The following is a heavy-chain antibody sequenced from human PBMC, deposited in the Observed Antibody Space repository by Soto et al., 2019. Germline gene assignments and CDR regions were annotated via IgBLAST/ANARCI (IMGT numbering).Heavy chain of an antibody. D-gene: IGHD6-6*01. CDR2: ISYDGSNK. CDR1: GFTFSSYG. Sequence: GGSLRLSCAASGFTFSSYGMHWVRQAPGKGLEWVAVISYDGSNKYYADSVKGRFTISRDNSKNTLYLQMNSLRAEDTAVYYCAKFNLGGQLALDYWGQGTLVTISS. V-gene: IGHV3-30*18. CDR3: AKFNLGGQLALDY. J-gene: IGHJ4*02.